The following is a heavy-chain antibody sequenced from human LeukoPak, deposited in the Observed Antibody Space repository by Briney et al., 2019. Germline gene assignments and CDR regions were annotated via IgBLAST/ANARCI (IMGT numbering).Heavy chain of an antibody. Sequence: SETLSLTCTVSGDSISSRSSYWGWIRQPPGKGLEWIGTIYYSGSTYYNTSLKSRVTISGDTSKNQFSLKLSSVTAADTAVYYCARHCTNGVCYYYWGQGTLVTVSS. J-gene: IGHJ4*02. CDR2: IYYSGST. CDR3: ARHCTNGVCYYY. D-gene: IGHD2-8*01. CDR1: GDSISSRSSY. V-gene: IGHV4-39*01.